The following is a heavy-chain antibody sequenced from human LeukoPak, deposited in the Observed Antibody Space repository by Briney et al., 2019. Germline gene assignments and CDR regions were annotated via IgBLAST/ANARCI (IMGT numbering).Heavy chain of an antibody. CDR1: GFTFSSYS. V-gene: IGHV3-21*01. D-gene: IGHD3-3*01. CDR3: ARVEDDFWSFDY. J-gene: IGHJ4*02. Sequence: GGSLRLSCAASGFTFSSYSVNWVRQAPGKGLEWVSSISSSSSYIYYADSVKGRFTISRDNAKNSLYLQMNSLRAEDTAVYYCARVEDDFWSFDYWGQGTLVTVSS. CDR2: ISSSSSYI.